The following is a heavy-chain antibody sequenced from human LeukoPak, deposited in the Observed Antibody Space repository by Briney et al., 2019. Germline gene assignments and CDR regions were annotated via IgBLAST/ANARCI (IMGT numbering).Heavy chain of an antibody. Sequence: PGGSLRLSCAASGFTFGSYGMHWVRQAPGKGLEWVTFIRSDGSNKYYADSVKGRFTISRDNSKNTLYLQMNSLRAEDTAVYYCARLLKAPFSDRLTYFDYWGQGTLVTVSS. D-gene: IGHD2-21*02. J-gene: IGHJ4*02. CDR3: ARLLKAPFSDRLTYFDY. CDR2: IRSDGSNK. CDR1: GFTFGSYG. V-gene: IGHV3-30*02.